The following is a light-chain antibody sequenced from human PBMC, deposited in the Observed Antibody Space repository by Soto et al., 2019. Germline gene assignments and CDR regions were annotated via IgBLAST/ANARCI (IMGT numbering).Light chain of an antibody. CDR1: QGIAPY. Sequence: DVQMTQSPSSLSAFVGDRVTITCRASQGIAPYLAWFQQKPGKVPQLLIYATSTLQSGVPSRFSGSGSGTDFTLTINSLQPEDVGTYYCQKYNGAPRTFGGGTKGEIK. J-gene: IGKJ4*01. CDR3: QKYNGAPRT. V-gene: IGKV1-27*01. CDR2: ATS.